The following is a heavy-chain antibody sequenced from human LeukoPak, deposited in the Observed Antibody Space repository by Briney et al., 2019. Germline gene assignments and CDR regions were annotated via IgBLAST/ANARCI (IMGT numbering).Heavy chain of an antibody. J-gene: IGHJ4*02. CDR3: ATVGYSSWYTFDY. CDR2: ISGSGGST. D-gene: IGHD6-13*01. CDR1: GFTFSSDA. V-gene: IGHV3-23*01. Sequence: GGSLRLSCAASGFTFSSDAMSWVRQAPGKGLEWVSAISGSGGSTYYADSVKGRFTISRDNSKNTLYLQMNSLRAEDTAVYYCATVGYSSWYTFDYWGQGTLVTVSS.